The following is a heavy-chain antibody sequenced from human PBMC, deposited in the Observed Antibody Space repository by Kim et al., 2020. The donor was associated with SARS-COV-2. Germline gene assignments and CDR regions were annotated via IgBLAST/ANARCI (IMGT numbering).Heavy chain of an antibody. Sequence: SVKVSCKASGGTFSSYAISWVRQAPGQGLEWMGRIIPILGIANYAQKFQGRVTITADKSTSTAYMELSSLRSEDTAVYYCARESADYNNYEGWFDPWGQGTLVTVSS. D-gene: IGHD4-4*01. CDR2: IIPILGIA. CDR3: ARESADYNNYEGWFDP. V-gene: IGHV1-69*04. CDR1: GGTFSSYA. J-gene: IGHJ5*02.